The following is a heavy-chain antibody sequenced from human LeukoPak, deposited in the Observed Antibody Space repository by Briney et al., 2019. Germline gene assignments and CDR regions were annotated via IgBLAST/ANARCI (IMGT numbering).Heavy chain of an antibody. CDR1: GFTFDDYG. Sequence: GGSLRLSCAASGFTFDDYGMSWVRQAPGKGLEWVSGINWNGGSTGYADSVKGRFTISRDNAKNSLYLQMNSLRAEDTAVYYCARDRPNYDSSGGDAFDIWGQGTMVTVSS. CDR2: INWNGGST. V-gene: IGHV3-20*04. J-gene: IGHJ3*02. CDR3: ARDRPNYDSSGGDAFDI. D-gene: IGHD3-22*01.